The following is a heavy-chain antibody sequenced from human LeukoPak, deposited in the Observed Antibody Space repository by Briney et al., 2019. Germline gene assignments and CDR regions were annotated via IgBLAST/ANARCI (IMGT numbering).Heavy chain of an antibody. CDR2: IKQDGSEK. D-gene: IGHD3-10*01. Sequence: GGSLRLSCTASGFTFSGYSMNWVRQAPGKGLEWVANIKQDGSEKYYVDSVKGRFTISRDNAKNSLYLQMNSLRAEDTAVYYCARVASYYEFDYWGQGTLVTVSS. CDR1: GFTFSGYS. J-gene: IGHJ4*02. CDR3: ARVASYYEFDY. V-gene: IGHV3-7*03.